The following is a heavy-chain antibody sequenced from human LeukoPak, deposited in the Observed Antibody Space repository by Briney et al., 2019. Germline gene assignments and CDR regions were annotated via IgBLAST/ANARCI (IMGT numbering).Heavy chain of an antibody. J-gene: IGHJ5*02. Sequence: GGSLRLSCAASGFTFDDYAMHWVRHAPGKGLEWVSGISWNSGSIGYADSVKGRFTISRDNAKNTLYLQMNSLRAEDTAVYYCASSNWFDPWGQGTLVTVSS. V-gene: IGHV3-9*01. CDR1: GFTFDDYA. CDR2: ISWNSGSI. CDR3: ASSNWFDP.